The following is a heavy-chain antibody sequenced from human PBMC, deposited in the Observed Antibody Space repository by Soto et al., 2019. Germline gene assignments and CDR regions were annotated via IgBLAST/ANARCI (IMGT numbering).Heavy chain of an antibody. D-gene: IGHD4-17*01. CDR3: AADIHDYASLGAFDI. Sequence: SVKVSCKASGFTFTSSAMQWVRQARGQRLEWIGWIVVGSGNTNYAQKFQERVTITRDMSTSTAYMELSSLRSEDTAVYYCAADIHDYASLGAFDIWGQGTMVTVSS. CDR2: IVVGSGNT. J-gene: IGHJ3*02. V-gene: IGHV1-58*02. CDR1: GFTFTSSA.